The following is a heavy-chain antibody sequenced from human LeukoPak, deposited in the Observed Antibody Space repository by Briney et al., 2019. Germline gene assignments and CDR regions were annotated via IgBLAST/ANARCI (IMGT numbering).Heavy chain of an antibody. CDR2: IYYSGST. CDR3: AREGYYDLLVGYLFDY. D-gene: IGHD3-9*01. Sequence: SQTLSLTRTVSGGSISSGGYYWSWIRQHPGKGLEWIGYIYYSGSTYYNPSLKSRVTISVDTSKNQFSLKLSSVTAADTAVYYCAREGYYDLLVGYLFDYWGQGTLVTVSS. V-gene: IGHV4-31*03. CDR1: GGSISSGGYY. J-gene: IGHJ4*02.